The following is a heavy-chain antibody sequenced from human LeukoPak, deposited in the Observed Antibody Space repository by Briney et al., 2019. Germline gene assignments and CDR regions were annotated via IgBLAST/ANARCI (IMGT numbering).Heavy chain of an antibody. D-gene: IGHD3-10*01. CDR1: GFTFSSYE. V-gene: IGHV3-48*03. CDR2: ISSSGSTI. J-gene: IGHJ4*02. Sequence: GGSLRLSCGASGFTFSSYEMNWVRQAPGKGLEWISYISSSGSTIYYEDSVKGRFTISRDNAKNSLSLQMNSLRAEDTAAYYCARDFEYYGLDYWGQGTLVTVSS. CDR3: ARDFEYYGLDY.